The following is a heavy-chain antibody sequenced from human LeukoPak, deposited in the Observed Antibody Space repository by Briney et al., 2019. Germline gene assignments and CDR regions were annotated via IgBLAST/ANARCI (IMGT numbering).Heavy chain of an antibody. V-gene: IGHV4-61*02. J-gene: IGHJ4*02. CDR1: GGSISSGSHY. CDR3: ARGHYYDSSGYYAVFDY. CDR2: IYTSGST. Sequence: PSETLSLTCTVSGGSISSGSHYWSWIRQPAGKGLEWIGRIYTSGSTNYNPSLKSRVTISVDTSKNQFSLKLSSVTAADTAVYYCARGHYYDSSGYYAVFDYWGQGTLVTVSS. D-gene: IGHD3-22*01.